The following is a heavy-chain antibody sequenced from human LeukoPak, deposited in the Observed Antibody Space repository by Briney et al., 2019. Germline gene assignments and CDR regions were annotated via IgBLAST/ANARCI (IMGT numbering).Heavy chain of an antibody. V-gene: IGHV1-46*01. D-gene: IGHD2-15*01. CDR1: GYTFTSYY. CDR3: ARDLSPLLGSYYFDY. CDR2: INPSGGST. Sequence: ASVKVSCKASGYTFTSYYMHWVRQAPGQGLEWMGIINPSGGSTSYAQKFQGRVTMTRDTSTSTVYMELSSLRSEDTAVYYCARDLSPLLGSYYFDYWGQGTLVTVSS. J-gene: IGHJ4*02.